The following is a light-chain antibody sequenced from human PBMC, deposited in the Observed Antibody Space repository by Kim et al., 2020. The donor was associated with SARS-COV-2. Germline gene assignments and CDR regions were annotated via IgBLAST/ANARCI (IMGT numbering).Light chain of an antibody. J-gene: IGKJ2*01. CDR3: QHYSRFPYT. Sequence: DIQMTPSPSTLSASVGDRVTITCRASENIGTWLAWYQQKPGRAPSLLIYLASTLESGVPSRFSGTGSGTEFSLSITSLQPDDFATYYCQHYSRFPYTFGQGTKLEI. V-gene: IGKV1-5*03. CDR2: LAS. CDR1: ENIGTW.